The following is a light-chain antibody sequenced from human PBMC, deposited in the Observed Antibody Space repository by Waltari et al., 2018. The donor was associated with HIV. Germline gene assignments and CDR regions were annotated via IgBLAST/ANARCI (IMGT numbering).Light chain of an antibody. Sequence: QSVLTQPASVSGSPGQSPTLSCTGTSNDIGSYNYVSWYQQSPDKAPKLIIYDVSYRPSGVSSRFSGSKSGNTASLTISGLQTEDEAYYHCSSYSRGALLFGGGTKVTVL. V-gene: IGLV2-14*01. CDR1: SNDIGSYNY. J-gene: IGLJ2*01. CDR2: DVS. CDR3: SSYSRGALL.